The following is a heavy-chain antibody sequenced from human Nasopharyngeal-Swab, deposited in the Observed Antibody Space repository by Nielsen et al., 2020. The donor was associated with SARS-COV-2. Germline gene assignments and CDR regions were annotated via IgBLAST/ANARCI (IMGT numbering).Heavy chain of an antibody. CDR3: ARDRSLGTVTYWYFDL. Sequence: GESLKISCAASGFTFSSHSMNWVRQAPGKGLEWVSSISSSSSYIYYADSLKGRFTISRDNAKNSLYLQMNSLRAEDTAVYYCARDRSLGTVTYWYFDLWGRGTLVTVSS. D-gene: IGHD1-7*01. CDR1: GFTFSSHS. CDR2: ISSSSSYI. V-gene: IGHV3-21*01. J-gene: IGHJ2*01.